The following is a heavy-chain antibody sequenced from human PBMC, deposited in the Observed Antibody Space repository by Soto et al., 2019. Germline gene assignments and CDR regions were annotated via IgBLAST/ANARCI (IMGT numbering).Heavy chain of an antibody. CDR1: GYTFTSCG. D-gene: IGHD6-19*01. CDR3: ARDRGEQWLKYYFVY. J-gene: IGHJ4*02. CDR2: ISAYNGNT. Sequence: GASVKVSCKASGYTFTSCGISWVRQEPGQGLEWMGWISAYNGNTNYAQKLQGRVTMTTDTSTSTAYMELRSLRSDDTAVYYCARDRGEQWLKYYFVYWGQGTLVTVSS. V-gene: IGHV1-18*01.